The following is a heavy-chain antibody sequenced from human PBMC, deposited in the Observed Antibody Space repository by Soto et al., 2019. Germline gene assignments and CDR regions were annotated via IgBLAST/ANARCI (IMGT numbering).Heavy chain of an antibody. CDR2: ISGHNGNT. J-gene: IGHJ4*02. D-gene: IGHD3-22*01. Sequence: QVQLVQSGAEVKKPGASVKVSCKASGYSFTSYGISWVRQAPGQGPEWMGWISGHNGNTNHPQSLQGRGTMDTGTTRNQAYMELRSLRSDDTAVYYCARHRFNYYDDTVYYYFDYWGQGTLVTVSS. V-gene: IGHV1-18*04. CDR3: ARHRFNYYDDTVYYYFDY. CDR1: GYSFTSYG.